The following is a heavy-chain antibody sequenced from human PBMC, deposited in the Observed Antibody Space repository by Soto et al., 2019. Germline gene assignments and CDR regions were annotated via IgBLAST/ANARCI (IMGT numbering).Heavy chain of an antibody. V-gene: IGHV3-48*03. J-gene: IGHJ4*02. CDR1: GFTFSSYE. Sequence: EVQLVESGGGLVQPRGSLRLSCAASGFTFSSYEMNWVRQAPGKGLEWVSYISSSGSTIYYADSVKGRFTISRDNAKNSMYVQMNSLRAEDTAVYYCARGDNNLSDYWGQGTLVTVSS. CDR2: ISSSGSTI. D-gene: IGHD1-20*01. CDR3: ARGDNNLSDY.